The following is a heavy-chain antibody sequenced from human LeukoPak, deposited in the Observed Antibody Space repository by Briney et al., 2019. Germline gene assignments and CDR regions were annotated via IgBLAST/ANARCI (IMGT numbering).Heavy chain of an antibody. J-gene: IGHJ4*02. CDR3: VRVGNYREFDY. Sequence: GGPLRLSCAACGFPFSNYALHWLRQAPGKGLEYVSAINSNGDATFYANSVKGRFTISRENSKNTLYLQMGSLRAEDMAVYYCVRVGNYREFDYWGQGTLVTVSS. V-gene: IGHV3-64*01. CDR1: GFPFSNYA. CDR2: INSNGDAT. D-gene: IGHD4-11*01.